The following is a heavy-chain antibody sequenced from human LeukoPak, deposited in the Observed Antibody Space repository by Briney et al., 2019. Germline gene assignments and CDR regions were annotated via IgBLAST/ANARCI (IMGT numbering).Heavy chain of an antibody. CDR1: GFTFSSYS. Sequence: GGSLRLSCAASGFTFSSYSMNWVRQAPGKGLEWVSSISSSSSYIYYADSVKGRFTISRDNAKNSLYLQMNSLRAEDTAVYYCARDSSGYYRDPDAFDIWGQGTMVTVSS. D-gene: IGHD3-22*01. J-gene: IGHJ3*02. CDR2: ISSSSSYI. V-gene: IGHV3-21*01. CDR3: ARDSSGYYRDPDAFDI.